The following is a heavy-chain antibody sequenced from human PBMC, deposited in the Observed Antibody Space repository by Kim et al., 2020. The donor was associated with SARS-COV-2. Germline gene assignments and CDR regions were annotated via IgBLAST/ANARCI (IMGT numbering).Heavy chain of an antibody. V-gene: IGHV3-11*05. D-gene: IGHD6-13*01. J-gene: IGHJ5*02. CDR3: ARVSSGSSSGYWFDP. CDR2: ISSTTSYT. Sequence: GGSLRLSCAASGFTFSDYYMSWIRQAPGKGLEWVSYISSTTSYTKYADSVKGRFTISRDNAKNSLYLQMNSLRAEDTAVYYCARVSSGSSSGYWFDPWGQGTPVTVSS. CDR1: GFTFSDYY.